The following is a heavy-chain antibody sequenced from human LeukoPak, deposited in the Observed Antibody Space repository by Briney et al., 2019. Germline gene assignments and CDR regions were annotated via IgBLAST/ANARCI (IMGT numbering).Heavy chain of an antibody. J-gene: IGHJ5*02. D-gene: IGHD3-10*01. V-gene: IGHV4-34*01. Sequence: PSETLSLTCAVYGGSFSGYYWSWIRQPPGKGLEWIGEINHSGRTNYNPSLKSRVTISVDTSKNQFSLKLSSVTAADTAVYYCARSPMVRGKSNWFDPWGQGTLVTVSS. CDR2: INHSGRT. CDR1: GGSFSGYY. CDR3: ARSPMVRGKSNWFDP.